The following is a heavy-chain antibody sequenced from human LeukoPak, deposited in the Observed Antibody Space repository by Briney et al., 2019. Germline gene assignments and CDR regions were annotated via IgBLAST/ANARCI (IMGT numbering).Heavy chain of an antibody. CDR2: ISTYTDNT. D-gene: IGHD3-22*01. CDR1: GYTFTSFD. CDR3: AREEDWHIYYDSSGYYYFDY. Sequence: ASVKVSCKASGYTFTSFDLSWVRQAPGQVLEWMGWISTYTDNTNYAQKFQGRVTMTTDTSTSTAYMELRSLRSDDTAVYYCAREEDWHIYYDSSGYYYFDYWGQGTLVTVSS. J-gene: IGHJ4*02. V-gene: IGHV1-18*01.